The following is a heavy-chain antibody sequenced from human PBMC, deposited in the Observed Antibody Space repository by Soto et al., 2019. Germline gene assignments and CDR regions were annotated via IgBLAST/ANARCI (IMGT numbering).Heavy chain of an antibody. J-gene: IGHJ4*02. Sequence: GASVKVSCKASGYTFTSYGISWVRQAPGQGLEWMGWISAYNGNTNYAQKLQGRVTMTTDTSTSTAYMELRSLRSDDTAVYYCARAPLNDDYGDYRLGYWGQGTLVTVSS. CDR2: ISAYNGNT. CDR1: GYTFTSYG. D-gene: IGHD4-17*01. CDR3: ARAPLNDDYGDYRLGY. V-gene: IGHV1-18*01.